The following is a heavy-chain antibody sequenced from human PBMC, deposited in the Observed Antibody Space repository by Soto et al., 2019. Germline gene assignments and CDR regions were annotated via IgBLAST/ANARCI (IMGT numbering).Heavy chain of an antibody. J-gene: IGHJ4*02. Sequence: SETLSLTCTVSGDYISSYYWSWIRQPPGKGLEWIAYIYYSGNTNYNPSLKSRVTISVDTSRTQFSLNLSSVTAADTAVYYCARASTTVTTLDYWGQGTLVTVSS. CDR3: ARASTTVTTLDY. V-gene: IGHV4-59*12. CDR2: IYYSGNT. CDR1: GDYISSYY. D-gene: IGHD4-17*01.